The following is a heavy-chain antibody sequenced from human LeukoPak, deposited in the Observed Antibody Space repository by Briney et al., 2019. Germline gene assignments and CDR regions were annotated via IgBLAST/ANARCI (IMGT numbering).Heavy chain of an antibody. Sequence: SETLSLTCTVSGGSISSYYWSWIRQPPGKGLEWIGYIYYSGSTYYNPSLKSRVTISVDTSKNQFSLKLSSVTAADTAVYYCAREGTAYYDFWSGPFDYWGQGTLVTVSS. CDR1: GGSISSYY. CDR3: AREGTAYYDFWSGPFDY. D-gene: IGHD3-3*01. CDR2: IYYSGST. J-gene: IGHJ4*02. V-gene: IGHV4-30-4*01.